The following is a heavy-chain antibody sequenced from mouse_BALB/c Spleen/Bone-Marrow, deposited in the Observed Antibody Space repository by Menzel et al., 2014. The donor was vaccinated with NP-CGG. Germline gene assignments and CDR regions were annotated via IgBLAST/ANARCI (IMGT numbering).Heavy chain of an antibody. J-gene: IGHJ2*01. Sequence: VQLQQSGAELVKPGASVKLSCTASGFNVKDTYIHWVKQRPEQGLEWIGRIDPANGNTKYDPKFQGKATKTADTSSNTAYLQLSSLTSEDTAVYYCASYVYGYYFDYWGQGTTLTVSS. CDR1: GFNVKDTY. CDR3: ASYVYGYYFDY. V-gene: IGHV14-3*02. CDR2: IDPANGNT. D-gene: IGHD2-2*01.